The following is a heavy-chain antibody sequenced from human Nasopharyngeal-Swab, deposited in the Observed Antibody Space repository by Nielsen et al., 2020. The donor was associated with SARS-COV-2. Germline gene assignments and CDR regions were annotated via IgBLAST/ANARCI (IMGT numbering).Heavy chain of an antibody. CDR2: VNHGGGT. CDR3: ARGLSGVVPAPILGLGPYYYFYYMDV. Sequence: SETLSLTCAVYGGSFSGHQWSWVRQPPGKGLEWIGEVNHGGGTNDNPSLKSRVTISVDTSKSQFSLKRTSVTAADTSVYYCARGLSGVVPAPILGLGPYYYFYYMDVWGKGTTVTVSS. CDR1: GGSFSGHQ. J-gene: IGHJ6*03. V-gene: IGHV4-34*01. D-gene: IGHD2-2*01.